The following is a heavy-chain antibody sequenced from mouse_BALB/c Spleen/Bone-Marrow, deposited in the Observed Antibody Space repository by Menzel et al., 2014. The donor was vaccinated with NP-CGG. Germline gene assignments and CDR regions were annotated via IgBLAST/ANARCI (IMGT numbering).Heavy chain of an antibody. CDR1: GFDFSGFW. CDR2: INPDSSTI. V-gene: IGHV4-1*02. CDR3: ARHGYYGGFDY. D-gene: IGHD2-3*01. Sequence: EVMLVESGGGLVQPGGSLKLSCAASGFDFSGFWMGWVRQAPGKGLEWIGEINPDSSTINYTPSLKDRFIITRDNAKNTLYLHMSNVRSEDSAFYYCARHGYYGGFDYWGQGTLVTVSA. J-gene: IGHJ3*01.